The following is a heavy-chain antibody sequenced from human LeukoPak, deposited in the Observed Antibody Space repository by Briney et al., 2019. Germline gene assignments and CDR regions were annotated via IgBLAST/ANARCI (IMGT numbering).Heavy chain of an antibody. Sequence: PSETLSLTCTVSGGSISSGSYYWSWIRQPAGKGLEWIGRIYTSGSTNYNPSLKRRVTISVDTSKNQFSLKLSPVTAADTAVYYCARKYYDFWSGKPTYFDYWGQGTLVTVSS. CDR3: ARKYYDFWSGKPTYFDY. CDR2: IYTSGST. J-gene: IGHJ4*02. D-gene: IGHD3-3*01. V-gene: IGHV4-61*02. CDR1: GGSISSGSYY.